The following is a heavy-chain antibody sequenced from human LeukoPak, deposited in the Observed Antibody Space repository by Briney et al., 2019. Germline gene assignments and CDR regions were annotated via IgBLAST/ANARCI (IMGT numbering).Heavy chain of an antibody. CDR2: IKEDGGEI. D-gene: IGHD3-22*01. CDR3: ARDRGYSTFDY. V-gene: IGHV3-7*01. J-gene: IGHJ4*02. CDR1: GFSFSNYW. Sequence: GGSLRLSCAASGFSFSNYWMSWVRQAPGKGLEWVANIKEDGGEINYVDSVKGRFTISRDNAKDSLSLQMNSLSAEDTAVYYCARDRGYSTFDYWGQGTLVTVSS.